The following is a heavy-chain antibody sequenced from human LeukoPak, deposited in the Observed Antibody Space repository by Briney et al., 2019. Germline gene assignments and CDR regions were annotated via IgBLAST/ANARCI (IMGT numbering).Heavy chain of an antibody. Sequence: ASVKVSCKASGGTFSSYAVSWVRQAPGQGLEWMGGIIPIFGTANYAQKFQGRVTITADESTSTAYMELSSLRSEDTAVYYCARGPYYDFWSGYYPTKYFQHWGQGTLVTVSS. J-gene: IGHJ1*01. CDR3: ARGPYYDFWSGYYPTKYFQH. D-gene: IGHD3-3*01. CDR1: GGTFSSYA. V-gene: IGHV1-69*13. CDR2: IIPIFGTA.